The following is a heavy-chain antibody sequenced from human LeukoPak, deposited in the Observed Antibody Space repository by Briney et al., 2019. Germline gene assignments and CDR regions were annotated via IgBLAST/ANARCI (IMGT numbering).Heavy chain of an antibody. D-gene: IGHD5/OR15-5a*01. CDR1: GGTLNSYG. Sequence: GSSVKVSCKASGGTLNSYGFSWVRQAPGQGLEWMGGIIPIFGATKYGQRFPGRLTITTDESTSTSYMELSSLTSEETAVYYCARVDSMVSTLGPIDTWGQGTLVTVSS. CDR2: IIPIFGAT. J-gene: IGHJ5*02. CDR3: ARVDSMVSTLGPIDT. V-gene: IGHV1-69*05.